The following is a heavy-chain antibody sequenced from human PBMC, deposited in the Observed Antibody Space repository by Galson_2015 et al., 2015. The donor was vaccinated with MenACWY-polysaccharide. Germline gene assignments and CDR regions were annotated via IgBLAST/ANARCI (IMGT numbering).Heavy chain of an antibody. V-gene: IGHV4-59*12. Sequence: SETLSLTCTVSGGSISNYYWSWIRQPPGKGLEWIGYIYYSGTTNYNPSLKSRVTISVDTSKNQFSLKLSSVTAADTAVYYCARVDTATYYGMDVWGQGTTVTVSS. D-gene: IGHD5-18*01. CDR1: GGSISNYY. CDR2: IYYSGTT. CDR3: ARVDTATYYGMDV. J-gene: IGHJ6*02.